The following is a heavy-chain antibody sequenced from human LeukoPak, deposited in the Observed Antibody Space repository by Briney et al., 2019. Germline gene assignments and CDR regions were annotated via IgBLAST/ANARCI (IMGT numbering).Heavy chain of an antibody. Sequence: GASVKVSCKASGYTFTSYGISWVRQAPGQGREWMGWISAYNGNTNYAQKLQGRVTMTTDTSTSTAYMELRSLRSDDTAVYYCARDTGYYGSGSYGIDYWGQGTLVTVSS. CDR2: ISAYNGNT. V-gene: IGHV1-18*01. D-gene: IGHD3-10*01. J-gene: IGHJ4*02. CDR3: ARDTGYYGSGSYGIDY. CDR1: GYTFTSYG.